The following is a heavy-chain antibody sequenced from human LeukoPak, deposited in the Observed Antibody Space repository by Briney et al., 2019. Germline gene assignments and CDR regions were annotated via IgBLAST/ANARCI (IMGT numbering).Heavy chain of an antibody. CDR3: ASDIAARDNFDY. CDR1: GGSFSGYY. CDR2: INHSGST. V-gene: IGHV4-34*01. Sequence: PSQTLSLTCAVYGGSFSGYYWSWIGQPPGKGLEWIGEINHSGSTNYNPSLKSRVTISVDTSKNQFSLKLSSVTAADTAVYYCASDIAARDNFDYWGQGTLVTVSS. D-gene: IGHD6-6*01. J-gene: IGHJ4*02.